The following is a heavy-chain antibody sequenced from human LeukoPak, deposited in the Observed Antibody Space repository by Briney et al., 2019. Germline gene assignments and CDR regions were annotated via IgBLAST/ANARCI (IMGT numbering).Heavy chain of an antibody. V-gene: IGHV1-8*01. CDR1: GYTFTSYD. CDR3: ARVALWFGELSPNYYYYYYMDV. D-gene: IGHD3-10*01. J-gene: IGHJ6*03. Sequence: EASVKVSCKASGYTFTSYDINWVRQATGQGLEWMGWMNPNSGNTGYAQKFQGRVTMTRNTSISTAYMELSSLRSEDTAVYYCARVALWFGELSPNYYYYYYMDVWGKGTTVTVSS. CDR2: MNPNSGNT.